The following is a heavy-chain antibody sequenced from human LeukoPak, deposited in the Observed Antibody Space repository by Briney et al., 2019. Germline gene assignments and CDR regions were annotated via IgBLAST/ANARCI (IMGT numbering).Heavy chain of an antibody. CDR1: GFTVNSTY. CDR2: IYSGGTT. CDR3: AKISGVGSGSYYWFDP. Sequence: QAGGSLRLSCAASGFTVNSTYMSWVRQAPGKGLEWVSIIYSGGTTYYAGSVKGRFTISRDNSKNTLFLQMNSLGADDTAVYYCAKISGVGSGSYYWFDPWGQGTLVTVSS. J-gene: IGHJ5*02. D-gene: IGHD3-10*01. V-gene: IGHV3-66*01.